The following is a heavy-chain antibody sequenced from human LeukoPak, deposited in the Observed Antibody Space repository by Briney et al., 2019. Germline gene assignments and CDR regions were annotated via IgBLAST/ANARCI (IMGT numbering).Heavy chain of an antibody. CDR2: INHSGST. Sequence: SETLSLTCAVYGGSFSGYYWSWIRQPPGKGLEWIGEINHSGSTNYNPSLKSRVTISVDTSKNQFSLKLSSVTAADTAVYYCARVTEWNDFDYWGQGTLVTVSS. D-gene: IGHD1-1*01. V-gene: IGHV4-34*01. J-gene: IGHJ4*02. CDR3: ARVTEWNDFDY. CDR1: GGSFSGYY.